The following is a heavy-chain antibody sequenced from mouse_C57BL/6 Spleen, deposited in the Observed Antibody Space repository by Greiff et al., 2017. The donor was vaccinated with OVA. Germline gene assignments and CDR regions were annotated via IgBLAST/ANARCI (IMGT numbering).Heavy chain of an antibody. CDR1: GYSFTGYF. CDR3: ARYYDYDYFDY. Sequence: EVQLQESGPELVKPGDSVKISCKASGYSFTGYFMNWVMQSHGKSLEWIGRINPYNGDTFYNQKFKGKATLTVDKSYSTAHMELRSLTSEDSAVYYCARYYDYDYFDYWGQGTTLTVSS. V-gene: IGHV1-20*01. CDR2: INPYNGDT. J-gene: IGHJ2*01. D-gene: IGHD2-4*01.